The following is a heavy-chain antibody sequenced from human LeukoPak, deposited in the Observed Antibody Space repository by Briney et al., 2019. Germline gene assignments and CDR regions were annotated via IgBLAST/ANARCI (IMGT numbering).Heavy chain of an antibody. CDR1: GGSISSYY. Sequence: SETLSLTCSVSGGSISSYYWSWVRQPPGKGLEWIGNIYYTGSTNYNPSLKSRVIISIDTSKNQFSLRLSSVTAADTAVYYCAALGDYAVFGLDYWGQGTLATVSS. J-gene: IGHJ4*02. CDR2: IYYTGST. V-gene: IGHV4-59*08. CDR3: AALGDYAVFGLDY. D-gene: IGHD4-17*01.